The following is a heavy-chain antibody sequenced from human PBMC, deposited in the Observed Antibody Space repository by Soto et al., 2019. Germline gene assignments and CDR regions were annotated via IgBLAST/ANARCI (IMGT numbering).Heavy chain of an antibody. CDR3: ARQIYDSDTGPNFQYYFDS. CDR1: GYSFAGYW. Sequence: GESLKISCKGSGYSFAGYWITWVRRKPGKGLEWMGRIDPSDSQTYYSPSFRGHVTISVTKSITTVFLQWSSLRASDTAMYYCARQIYDSDTGPNFQYYFDSWGQGTPVTVSS. D-gene: IGHD3-22*01. J-gene: IGHJ4*02. CDR2: IDPSDSQT. V-gene: IGHV5-10-1*01.